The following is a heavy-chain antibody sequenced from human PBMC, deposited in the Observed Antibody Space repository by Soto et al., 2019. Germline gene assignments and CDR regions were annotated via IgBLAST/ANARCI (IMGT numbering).Heavy chain of an antibody. CDR3: ARRPLKGATPQHDY. CDR2: ISSSSSYI. D-gene: IGHD1-26*01. V-gene: IGHV3-21*01. J-gene: IGHJ4*02. CDR1: GFTFSSYS. Sequence: GGSLRLSCAASGFTFSSYSMNWVRQAPGKGLEWVSSISSSSSYIYYADSVKGRFTISRDNAKNSLYLQMNSLRAEDTAVYYCARRPLKGATPQHDYWGQGTLVTVSS.